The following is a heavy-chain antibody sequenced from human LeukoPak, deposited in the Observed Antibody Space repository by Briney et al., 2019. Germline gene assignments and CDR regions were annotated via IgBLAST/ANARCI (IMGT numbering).Heavy chain of an antibody. CDR2: IYTSGST. Sequence: PSETLSLTCTVSGGSISSGSYYWSWIRQPAGTGLEWIGRIYTSGSTNYNPSLKSRVTISVDTSKNQFSLKLSSVTAADTAGYYCAGSFLLDSSGYYRDYWGQGTLVTVSS. CDR1: GGSISSGSYY. V-gene: IGHV4-61*02. D-gene: IGHD3-22*01. J-gene: IGHJ4*02. CDR3: AGSFLLDSSGYYRDY.